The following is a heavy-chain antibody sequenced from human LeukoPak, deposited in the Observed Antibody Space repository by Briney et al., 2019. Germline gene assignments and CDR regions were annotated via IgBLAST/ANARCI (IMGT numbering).Heavy chain of an antibody. Sequence: SETLSLTCAVYGGSFSGYYWSWIRQPPGKGLEWIGEINHSGSTNYNPSLKSRVTISVDTSKNQFSLKLSSVTAADTAVYYCAITMIVGRYYFDYWGQGTLVTVSS. V-gene: IGHV4-34*01. CDR1: GGSFSGYY. CDR3: AITMIVGRYYFDY. J-gene: IGHJ4*02. D-gene: IGHD3-22*01. CDR2: INHSGST.